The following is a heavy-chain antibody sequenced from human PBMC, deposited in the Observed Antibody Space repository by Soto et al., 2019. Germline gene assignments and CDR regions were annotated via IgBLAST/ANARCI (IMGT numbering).Heavy chain of an antibody. CDR2: TYYRSKWYN. CDR1: GDSVSSNSAA. V-gene: IGHV6-1*01. CDR3: ARDRGNYDFWSGYKQYYYHYYGMGV. J-gene: IGHJ6*02. D-gene: IGHD3-3*01. Sequence: QTLSLTCAISGDSVSSNSAAWNWIRQSPSKGLEWLGRTYYRSKWYNDYAVSVNSRLTINPDTSKNLFSLQLNSVTPEDTAVYYCARDRGNYDFWSGYKQYYYHYYGMGVWGQGTTITVSS.